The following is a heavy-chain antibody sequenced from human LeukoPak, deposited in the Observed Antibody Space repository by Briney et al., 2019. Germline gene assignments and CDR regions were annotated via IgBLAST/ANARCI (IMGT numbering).Heavy chain of an antibody. D-gene: IGHD3-10*01. Sequence: GGSLRLSCAASGFTLSSYAMSWVRQAPGKGLEWVSSISASGGSTNYADSVKGRFTISRDNSKNTLYLQMNSLRAEDTAVYYCAKDPYGPTPGGFDYWGQGTLVTVSS. V-gene: IGHV3-23*01. J-gene: IGHJ4*02. CDR3: AKDPYGPTPGGFDY. CDR2: ISASGGST. CDR1: GFTLSSYA.